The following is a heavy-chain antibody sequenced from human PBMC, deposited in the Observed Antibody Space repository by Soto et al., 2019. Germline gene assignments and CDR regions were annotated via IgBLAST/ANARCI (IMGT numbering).Heavy chain of an antibody. D-gene: IGHD3-22*01. CDR2: ISYGGSNK. J-gene: IGHJ4*02. CDR3: ARDPTDYYDSSGYDPHFDY. V-gene: IGHV3-30-3*01. Sequence: GSLRLSCAASGFTFSSYAMHWVRQAPGKGLEWVAVISYGGSNKYYADSVKGRFTISRDNSKNTLYLQMNSLRAEDTAVYYCARDPTDYYDSSGYDPHFDYCGQGTLVTVSS. CDR1: GFTFSSYA.